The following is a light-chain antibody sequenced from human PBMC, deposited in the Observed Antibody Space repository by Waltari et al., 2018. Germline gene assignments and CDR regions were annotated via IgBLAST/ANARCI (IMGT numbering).Light chain of an antibody. CDR1: SSNLGPASA. V-gene: IGLV1-40*01. CDR3: QSYDSSLSGSV. CDR2: ANN. Sequence: QSVLTQPPSVSGAPGQRVTISCPGSSSNLGPASAVQWYQQLPGTAPKLLIYANNNRPSGVPDRFSGSKFGTSASLAISGLQAEDEADYYCQSYDSSLSGSVFGGGTKLTVL. J-gene: IGLJ3*02.